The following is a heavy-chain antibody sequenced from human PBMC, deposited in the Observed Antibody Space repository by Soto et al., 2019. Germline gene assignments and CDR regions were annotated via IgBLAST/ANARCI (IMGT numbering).Heavy chain of an antibody. CDR2: IIPIFGTA. V-gene: IGHV1-69*06. CDR3: ARNTDYYDSSGYYPDGY. D-gene: IGHD3-22*01. CDR1: GGTFSSYA. Sequence: QVQLVQSGAEVKKPGSSVKVSCKASGGTFSSYAISWVRQAPGQGLEWMGGIIPIFGTANYAQKFQGRVTITADKSTSTAYMELRSLRSEDTAVYYCARNTDYYDSSGYYPDGYWGQGTLVTVSS. J-gene: IGHJ4*02.